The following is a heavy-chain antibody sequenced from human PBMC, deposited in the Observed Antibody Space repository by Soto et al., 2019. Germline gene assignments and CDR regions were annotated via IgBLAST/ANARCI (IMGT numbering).Heavy chain of an antibody. Sequence: QVQLQESGPGLVKPSQTLSLTCTVSGGSINSGGYYWTWIRQHPGKGLEWIGHIYQIGSAYYNPSLKSRVTMSVDTSKNQFSLKLTSVTAADTAVYYCARTARATVTMGGYYYYDMDVWGQGTTVTVSS. CDR3: ARTARATVTMGGYYYYDMDV. J-gene: IGHJ6*02. V-gene: IGHV4-31*03. D-gene: IGHD4-17*01. CDR2: IYQIGSA. CDR1: GGSINSGGYY.